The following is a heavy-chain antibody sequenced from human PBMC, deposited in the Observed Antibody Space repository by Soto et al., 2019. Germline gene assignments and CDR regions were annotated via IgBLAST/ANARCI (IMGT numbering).Heavy chain of an antibody. D-gene: IGHD1-26*01. J-gene: IGHJ4*02. CDR1: GFSLSKARMG. Sequence: QVTLKESGPVLVKPTETLTLTCTVSGFSLSKARMGVSWIRQPPGKALEWLAHIFWNDERSYNTSLKSRLTIARATSKRPVVLTMTDVDPVDTGTSFCARALREGLPIYFFDSWGQGTLVTVSS. CDR2: IFWNDER. V-gene: IGHV2-26*01. CDR3: ARALREGLPIYFFDS.